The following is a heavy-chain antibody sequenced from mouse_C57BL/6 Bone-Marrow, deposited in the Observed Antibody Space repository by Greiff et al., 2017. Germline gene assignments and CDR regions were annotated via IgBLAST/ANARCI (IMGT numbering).Heavy chain of an antibody. CDR1: GFNIKDDY. D-gene: IGHD2-3*01. J-gene: IGHJ3*01. CDR2: IDPENGDT. V-gene: IGHV14-4*01. Sequence: EVQLQQSGAELVRPGASVKLSCTASGFNIKDDYMHWVKQRPEQGLEWIGWIDPENGDTEYASKFQGQATITADTSSNTPSLQLSSLISEDTAVYYCAIYDGSSWFAYWGQGTTVTVSA. CDR3: AIYDGSSWFAY.